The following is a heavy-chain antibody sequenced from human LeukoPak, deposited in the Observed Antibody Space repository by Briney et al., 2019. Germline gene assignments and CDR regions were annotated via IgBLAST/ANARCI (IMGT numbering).Heavy chain of an antibody. CDR3: ARDRYIDTWIQLWSIDY. V-gene: IGHV1-18*01. CDR1: GYTFTSYG. J-gene: IGHJ4*02. CDR2: ISAYNGNT. Sequence: ASVKVSCKASGYTFTSYGISWVRQVPGQGLEWMGWISAYNGNTNYAQKLQGRVTMTTDTSTSTAYMELRSLRSDDTAVYYCARDRYIDTWIQLWSIDYWGQGTLVTVSS. D-gene: IGHD5-18*01.